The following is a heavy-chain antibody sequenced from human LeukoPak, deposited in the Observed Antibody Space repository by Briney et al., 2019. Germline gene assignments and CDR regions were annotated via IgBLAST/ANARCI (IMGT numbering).Heavy chain of an antibody. CDR1: LFTFSSYN. J-gene: IGHJ3*02. Sequence: PGGALRLSSAASLFTFSSYNMNSVPQAPGKGLGWVSSIISSSSYIYYADSLRGRFTISRDNAKNSLYMQIKSLRAEDTGVYYCARDPAYCGGDCYSVYQDAFDIWGEGTRVTVSS. CDR2: IISSSSYI. V-gene: IGHV3-21*01. D-gene: IGHD2-21*02. CDR3: ARDPAYCGGDCYSVYQDAFDI.